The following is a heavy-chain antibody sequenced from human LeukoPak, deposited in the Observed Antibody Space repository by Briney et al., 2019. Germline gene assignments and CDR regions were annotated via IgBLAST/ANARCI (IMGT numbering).Heavy chain of an antibody. J-gene: IGHJ5*02. V-gene: IGHV4-61*02. CDR1: GGSISSGSYY. CDR3: ARVSYGSGSPTNP. CDR2: IYTTGST. D-gene: IGHD3-10*01. Sequence: SQTLSLTCTVSGGSISSGSYYWSWIRQPAGKGLEWIGRIYTTGSTNYNPSLKSRVSISVGTSKNQFSLNLRSVTAADTAVYYCARVSYGSGSPTNPWGQGTLVTVSS.